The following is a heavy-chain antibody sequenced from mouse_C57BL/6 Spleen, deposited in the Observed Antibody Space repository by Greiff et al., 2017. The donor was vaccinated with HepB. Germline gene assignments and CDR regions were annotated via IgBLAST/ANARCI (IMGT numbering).Heavy chain of an antibody. Sequence: VQLQQSGAELVKPGASVKMSCKASGYTFTSYWITWVKQRPGQGLEWIGDIYPGSGSTNYNEEFKSKATLTVDTSSSTAYMQLSSLTSEDSAVYYCARDYDYDWAMDYWGQGTSVTVSS. V-gene: IGHV1-55*01. CDR3: ARDYDYDWAMDY. CDR2: IYPGSGST. J-gene: IGHJ4*01. D-gene: IGHD2-4*01. CDR1: GYTFTSYW.